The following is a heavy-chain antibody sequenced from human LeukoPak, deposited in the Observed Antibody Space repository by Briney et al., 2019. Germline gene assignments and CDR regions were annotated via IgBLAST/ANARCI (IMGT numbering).Heavy chain of an antibody. V-gene: IGHV3-23*01. CDR2: ITSRGEST. CDR3: ARDRPNYYGSDGHYYRRDGDH. Sequence: GGSLRLSCAASGFTFSIYAMSWVRQAPGKGLQWVSSITSRGESTWYVDSVKGRFTITRDNSENTLYLQMHSLRAEDTAVYYCARDRPNYYGSDGHYYRRDGDHWGRGTLVSVSS. CDR1: GFTFSIYA. J-gene: IGHJ4*02. D-gene: IGHD3-22*01.